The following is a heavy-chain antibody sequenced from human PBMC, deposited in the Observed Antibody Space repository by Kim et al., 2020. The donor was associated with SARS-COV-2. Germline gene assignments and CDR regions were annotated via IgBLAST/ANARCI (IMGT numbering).Heavy chain of an antibody. CDR2: ISAYNGNT. CDR3: AREEGIAAAGDYWYFDL. D-gene: IGHD6-13*01. J-gene: IGHJ2*01. CDR1: GYTFTSYG. Sequence: SVKVSCKASGYTFTSYGISWVRQAPGQGLEWMGWISAYNGNTNYAQKLQGRVTMTTDTSTSTAYMELRSLRSDDTAVYYCAREEGIAAAGDYWYFDLWGRGTLVTVSS. V-gene: IGHV1-18*01.